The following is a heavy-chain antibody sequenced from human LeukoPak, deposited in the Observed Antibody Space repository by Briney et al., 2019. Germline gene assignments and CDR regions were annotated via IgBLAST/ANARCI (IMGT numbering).Heavy chain of an antibody. J-gene: IGHJ3*02. V-gene: IGHV4-59*12. CDR2: IYYSGST. CDR1: GGSISSYY. CDR3: ARDTTGYSSSRNAFDI. D-gene: IGHD6-13*01. Sequence: PSETLSLTCTVSGGSISSYYWSWIRQPPGKGLEWIGYIYYSGSTNYNPSLKSRVTISVDTSRNQFSLKLSSVTAADTAVYYCARDTTGYSSSRNAFDIWGQGTMVTVSS.